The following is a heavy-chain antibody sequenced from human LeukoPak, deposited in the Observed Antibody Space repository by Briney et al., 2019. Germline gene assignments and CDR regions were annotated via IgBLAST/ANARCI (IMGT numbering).Heavy chain of an antibody. CDR2: INHSGSA. V-gene: IGHV4-34*01. Sequence: SDTLSLICDVNGGSFSIYYWSLIRKPPGKGLDSFGEINHSGSAHYNPSLRIRVTIAVDTSKNQFSLKLSSVTAAETAVYYCARAVWPARLYDAWGKGTLVTVSS. J-gene: IGHJ5*02. CDR1: GGSFSIYY. CDR3: ARAVWPARLYDA. D-gene: IGHD3-3*01.